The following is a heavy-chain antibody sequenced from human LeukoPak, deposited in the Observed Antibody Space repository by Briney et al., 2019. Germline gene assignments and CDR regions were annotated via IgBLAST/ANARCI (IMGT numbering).Heavy chain of an antibody. Sequence: SETLSLTCTVSGGSISSSSYYWGWIRQPPGKGLEWIGYIDYSGTTYYNPSLKSRVTISVDTSKNQFSLKLVSVTAADTAVYYCAREHCSGGTCYSAPGDAFDIWGQGTMVTVSS. CDR2: IDYSGTT. CDR1: GGSISSSSYY. D-gene: IGHD2-15*01. V-gene: IGHV4-61*05. J-gene: IGHJ3*02. CDR3: AREHCSGGTCYSAPGDAFDI.